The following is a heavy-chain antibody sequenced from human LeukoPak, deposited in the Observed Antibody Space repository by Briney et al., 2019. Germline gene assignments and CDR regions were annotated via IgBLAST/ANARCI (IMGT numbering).Heavy chain of an antibody. CDR3: ARDAVAVTGKTGTYHYYYMDV. Sequence: RPGGSLRLSCAASGFSFSNYAMHWVRQAPGKGLEWVAVISYDGSNKNYADSVKGRFTISRDKSKNTLYLQMNSLRAEDTAVYYCARDAVAVTGKTGTYHYYYMDVWGEGTSVTVSS. J-gene: IGHJ6*03. D-gene: IGHD6-19*01. CDR1: GFSFSNYA. CDR2: ISYDGSNK. V-gene: IGHV3-30*04.